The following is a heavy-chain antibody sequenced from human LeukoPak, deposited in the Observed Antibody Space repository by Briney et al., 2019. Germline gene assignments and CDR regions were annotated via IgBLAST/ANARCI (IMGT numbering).Heavy chain of an antibody. J-gene: IGHJ3*02. V-gene: IGHV3-23*01. Sequence: PGGSLRLSCAASGFTFSSYAMTWVRQAPGKGLEWVSAISGSGGSTFYADSVKGRFTISRDNSKNTLYLQMNSLRAEDTAVYYCAKDQPIAVVSGAFDIWGQGTMVTVSS. D-gene: IGHD6-19*01. CDR2: ISGSGGST. CDR1: GFTFSSYA. CDR3: AKDQPIAVVSGAFDI.